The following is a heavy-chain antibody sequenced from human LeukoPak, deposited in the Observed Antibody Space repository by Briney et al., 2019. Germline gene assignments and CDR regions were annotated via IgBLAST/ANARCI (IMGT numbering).Heavy chain of an antibody. Sequence: SETLSLTCTVSGGSITSYYWSWIRQPPGKGLEWIGYIYYSGSTNYNPSLKSRVTISVDTSKNQFSLKLSSVTAADTAVYYCARTDRSGWYYFDYWGQGTLVTVSS. D-gene: IGHD6-19*01. V-gene: IGHV4-59*01. CDR1: GGSITSYY. CDR3: ARTDRSGWYYFDY. CDR2: IYYSGST. J-gene: IGHJ4*02.